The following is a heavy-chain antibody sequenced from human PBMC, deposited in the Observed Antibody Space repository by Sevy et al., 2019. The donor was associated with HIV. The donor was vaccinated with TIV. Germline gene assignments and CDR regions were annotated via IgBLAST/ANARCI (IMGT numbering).Heavy chain of an antibody. V-gene: IGHV7-4-1*02. CDR1: GYTSSNNA. Sequence: ASVKVSCKASGYTSSNNAMNWVRQAPGQGLEWMGWINTNTGNPTYGQGFTGRFVFSLDTSVSTAYLQISSLKAEDTAVYYCTRGYIGYNSGDAFDIWGQWTMVTVSS. CDR3: TRGYIGYNSGDAFDI. CDR2: INTNTGNP. D-gene: IGHD5-12*01. J-gene: IGHJ3*02.